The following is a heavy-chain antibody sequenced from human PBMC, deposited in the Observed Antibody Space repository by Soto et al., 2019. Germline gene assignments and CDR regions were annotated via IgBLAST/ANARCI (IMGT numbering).Heavy chain of an antibody. V-gene: IGHV1-69*10. CDR3: ARAVPPITGYAILTGPFDY. J-gene: IGHJ4*02. CDR1: GGTFSSYA. Sequence: ASVKVSCKASGGTFSSYAISWVRQAPGQGLEWMGGIIPILGIANYAQKFQGRVTITADKSTSTAYMELSSLRSEDTAVYYCARAVPPITGYAILTGPFDYWGQGTLVTVSS. D-gene: IGHD3-9*01. CDR2: IIPILGIA.